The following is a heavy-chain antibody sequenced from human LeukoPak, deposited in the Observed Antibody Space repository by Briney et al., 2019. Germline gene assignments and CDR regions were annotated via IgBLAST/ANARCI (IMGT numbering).Heavy chain of an antibody. CDR2: INHSGST. J-gene: IGHJ4*02. Sequence: SETLSLTCAVYGGSFSGYYWSWIRQPPGKGLEWIGEINHSGSTNYNPSLKSRVTTSVDTSKNQFSLKLSSVTAADTAVYYRARKGSGLRPWGQGTLVTVSS. CDR3: ARKGSGLRP. V-gene: IGHV4-34*01. CDR1: GGSFSGYY. D-gene: IGHD6-19*01.